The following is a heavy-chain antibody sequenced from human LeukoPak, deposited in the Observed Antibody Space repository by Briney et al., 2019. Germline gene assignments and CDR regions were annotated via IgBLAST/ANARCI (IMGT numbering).Heavy chain of an antibody. D-gene: IGHD5-18*01. CDR2: IYYSGST. V-gene: IGHV4-59*01. J-gene: IGHJ6*03. Sequence: SETLSLTCTVSGGSISSYYWSWIRQPPGKGLKWIGYIYYSGSTNYNPSLKSRVTISVDTSKNQFSLKLSAVPAADTAVYYCARVGYSSYYYYMDVWGKGTTVTVS. CDR3: ARVGYSSYYYYMDV. CDR1: GGSISSYY.